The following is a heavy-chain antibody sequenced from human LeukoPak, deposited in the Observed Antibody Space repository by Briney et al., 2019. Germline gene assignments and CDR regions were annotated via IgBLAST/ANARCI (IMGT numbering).Heavy chain of an antibody. J-gene: IGHJ4*02. Sequence: SETLSLTCTVSGYSISSGYYWGWIRPPPGKGLEWIGSIYHSGSIYYNPSLKSRVPISVDTSKNQFSLKLSSVTAADTAVYYCARAYYGSGRRETFDYWGQGTLVTVSS. CDR2: IYHSGSI. D-gene: IGHD3-10*01. CDR1: GYSISSGYY. CDR3: ARAYYGSGRRETFDY. V-gene: IGHV4-38-2*02.